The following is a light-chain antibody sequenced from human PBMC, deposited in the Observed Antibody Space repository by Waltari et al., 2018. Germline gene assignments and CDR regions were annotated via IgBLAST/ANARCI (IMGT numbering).Light chain of an antibody. CDR3: QAWDSNTGEV. J-gene: IGLJ2*01. V-gene: IGLV3-1*01. CDR1: KLGDKY. CDR2: QDN. Sequence: SYVLTQPPSVSVSPGQTASITCSGDKLGDKYAFWYQQKSGQSPVLVIFQDNKRPSGIPERFSGSSSGNTATLTISGTQAMDEADYYCQAWDSNTGEVFGGGTKLTVL.